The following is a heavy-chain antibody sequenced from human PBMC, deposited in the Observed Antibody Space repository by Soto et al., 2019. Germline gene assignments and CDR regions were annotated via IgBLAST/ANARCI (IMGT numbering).Heavy chain of an antibody. CDR1: GYTLTELS. CDR2: FDPEDGET. CDR3: ANWNLQRFWFDP. V-gene: IGHV1-24*01. J-gene: IGHJ5*02. Sequence: ASVKVSCKVSGYTLTELSMHWVRQAPGKGLEWMGGFDPEDGETIYAQKFQGRVTMTEDTSTDTAYMELSSLRSEDTAVYYCANWNLQRFWFDPWGQGTLVTVSS. D-gene: IGHD1-1*01.